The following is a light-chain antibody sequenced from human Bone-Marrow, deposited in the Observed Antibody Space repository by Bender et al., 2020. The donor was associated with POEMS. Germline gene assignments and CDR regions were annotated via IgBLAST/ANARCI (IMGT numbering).Light chain of an antibody. V-gene: IGLV3-21*02. CDR2: DDN. CDR1: NIARKS. J-gene: IGLJ3*02. Sequence: SYVLTQPPSMSVAPGQTARFACGGDNIARKSVHWYQQKPGQAPVLVVFDDNDRPSGIHERFSGSKSGDTASLTISGLQAEDEADYYCCSYAGNWVFGGGTKLTVL. CDR3: CSYAGNWV.